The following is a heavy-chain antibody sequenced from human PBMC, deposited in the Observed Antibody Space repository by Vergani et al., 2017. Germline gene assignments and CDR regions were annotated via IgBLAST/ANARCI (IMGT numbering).Heavy chain of an antibody. D-gene: IGHD2-2*02. CDR1: GGSFSTGGQS. CDR3: AREQVVVVPAAIHWRWFDP. V-gene: IGHV4-61*02. CDR2: IYTSGAT. J-gene: IGHJ5*02. Sequence: QVQLQESGPGLVKPSQTLSLTCTVSGGSFSTGGQSWTWLRQSAGKGLEWIGRIYTSGATNYNPSLRSRAIMSVDASKKQFSLKLTSVTAADTAVYYCAREQVVVVPAAIHWRWFDPWGQGTLVTVSS.